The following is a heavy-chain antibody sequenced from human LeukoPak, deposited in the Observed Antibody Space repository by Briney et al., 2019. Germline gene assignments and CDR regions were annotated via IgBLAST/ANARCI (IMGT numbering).Heavy chain of an antibody. Sequence: GAPLKISCQGSGYSFTSYWIGWVRQMPGEGLEWMGINYPGDSDTRYSPSFQGQVTISADKSISTAYLQWSSLKASDTAMYYCANGIAAAGGFNYWGQGTQVTVSS. CDR2: NYPGDSDT. V-gene: IGHV5-51*01. J-gene: IGHJ4*02. CDR1: GYSFTSYW. D-gene: IGHD6-13*01. CDR3: ANGIAAAGGFNY.